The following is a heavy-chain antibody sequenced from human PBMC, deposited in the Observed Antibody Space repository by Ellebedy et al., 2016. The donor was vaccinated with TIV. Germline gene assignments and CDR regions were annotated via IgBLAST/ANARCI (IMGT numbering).Heavy chain of an antibody. CDR3: ARGRLDY. V-gene: IGHV4-59*12. Sequence: MPSETLSLTCTVSGGSISSYYWSWIRQPPGKGLEWIGYIYYSGSTNYNPSLKSRVTISVDTSKNQFSLKLSSVTAADTAVYYCARGRLDYWGQGTLVTVSS. CDR1: GGSISSYY. CDR2: IYYSGST. J-gene: IGHJ4*02.